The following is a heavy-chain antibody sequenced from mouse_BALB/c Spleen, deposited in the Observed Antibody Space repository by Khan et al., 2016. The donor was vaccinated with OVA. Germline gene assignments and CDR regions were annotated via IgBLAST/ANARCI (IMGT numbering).Heavy chain of an antibody. CDR1: GYTFTEYT. Sequence: VRLQQSGPELVKPGTSVQMSCKTSGYTFTEYTIHWVRQSHGKSLEWIGGITPDNGGTPYNQTFKGKAILTVDRSSSTVFMEIRSLPSDASAVFSGGCGIYGAWFTFWAQGTLVTVSA. D-gene: IGHD1-1*02. J-gene: IGHJ3*01. CDR2: ITPDNGGT. V-gene: IGHV1-22*01. CDR3: GCGIYGAWFTF.